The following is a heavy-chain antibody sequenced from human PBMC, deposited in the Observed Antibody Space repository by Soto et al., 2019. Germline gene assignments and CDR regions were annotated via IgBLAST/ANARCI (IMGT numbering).Heavy chain of an antibody. CDR3: TTGSWSGEVFDI. Sequence: QVQLVQSGAEVKKPGSSVKVSCKDSGGTFSTYSMFWVRQAPGQEFEWMGRIIPMLGIRNYAQRFQDRVTITADKSTATAHMELSSLRSEDTALYYCTTGSWSGEVFDIWGQGTMVTVSS. CDR2: IIPMLGIR. J-gene: IGHJ3*02. CDR1: GGTFSTYS. V-gene: IGHV1-69*02. D-gene: IGHD1-1*01.